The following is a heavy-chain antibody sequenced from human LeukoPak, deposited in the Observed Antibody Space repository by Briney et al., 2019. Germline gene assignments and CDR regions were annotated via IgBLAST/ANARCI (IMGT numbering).Heavy chain of an antibody. V-gene: IGHV1-18*01. D-gene: IGHD2-2*01. CDR2: ISAYNGNT. Sequence: ASVKVSCKTSGYTFTNYGISWVRQAPGQGLEWMGWISAYNGNTNYTQNLQGRVTMTTDTSTSTAYMELSSLRSEDTAVYYCARGVVVPAAMTDSSSWYSSYYYYGMDVWGQGTTVTVSS. CDR1: GYTFTNYG. J-gene: IGHJ6*02. CDR3: ARGVVVPAAMTDSSSWYSSYYYYGMDV.